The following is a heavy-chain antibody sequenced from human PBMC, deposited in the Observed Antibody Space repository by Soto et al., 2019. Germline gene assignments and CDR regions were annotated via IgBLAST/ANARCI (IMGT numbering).Heavy chain of an antibody. V-gene: IGHV3-30*18. Sequence: QVQLVESVGGVVQPGRSLRLSCAASGFTFSTCGMHWVRQAPGKGLEWVAVISYAENIKKYAESVKGRFTISRDNSRNTLYLEMDSLRVEDTAVSYCVKYMYKGSDATLLDYGGQGTLVTVSA. D-gene: IGHD2-2*01. CDR1: GFTFSTCG. CDR3: VKYMYKGSDATLLDY. CDR2: ISYAENIK. J-gene: IGHJ4*02.